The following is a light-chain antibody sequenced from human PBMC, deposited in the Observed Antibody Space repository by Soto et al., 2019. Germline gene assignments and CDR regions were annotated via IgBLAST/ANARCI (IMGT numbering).Light chain of an antibody. CDR1: QSLPHSNGYTY. J-gene: IGKJ3*01. CDR3: MQALQTPLT. V-gene: IGKV2-28*01. CDR2: WGS. Sequence: DIVMTQSPLSLPVTPGEPASISCRSSQSLPHSNGYTYLDWYLQKPGQSPQLLIYWGSNRASGVPDRFSGSGSGTDFTLKISRVEAEDVGVYYCMQALQTPLTFGPGTTVDIK.